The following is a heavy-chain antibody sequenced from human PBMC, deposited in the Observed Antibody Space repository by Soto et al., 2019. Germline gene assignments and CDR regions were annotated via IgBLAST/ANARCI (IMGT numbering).Heavy chain of an antibody. D-gene: IGHD6-19*01. Sequence: QVQLVESGGGVVQPGRSLRLSCAASGFTFSSYAMHWVRQAPGKGLEWVAVISYDGSNKYDADSVKGRFTISRDNSKNTLYLPMNSLRAEDTAVYYCARGSSGWYWDYWGQGTLVTVSS. V-gene: IGHV3-30-3*01. CDR1: GFTFSSYA. CDR3: ARGSSGWYWDY. CDR2: ISYDGSNK. J-gene: IGHJ4*02.